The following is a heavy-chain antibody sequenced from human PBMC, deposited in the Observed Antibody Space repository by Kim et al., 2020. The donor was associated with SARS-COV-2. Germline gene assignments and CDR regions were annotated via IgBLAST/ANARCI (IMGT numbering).Heavy chain of an antibody. V-gene: IGHV6-1*01. CDR3: ARDSQGVPFDY. CDR2: N. Sequence: NDDAGSVKSRITINPASSKNQFSLQLNSVTPEDTAVYYCARDSQGVPFDYWGQGTLVTVSS. D-gene: IGHD3-10*01. J-gene: IGHJ4*02.